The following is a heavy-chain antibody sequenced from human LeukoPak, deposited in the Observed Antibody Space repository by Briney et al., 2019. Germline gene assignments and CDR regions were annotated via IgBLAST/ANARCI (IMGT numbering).Heavy chain of an antibody. Sequence: QAGGSLRLSCAASGFTFSSYAMSWVRQAPGKGLEWVSAISGSGGSTYYADSVKGRFTISRDNSKNTLYLQMNSLRAEDTAVYYCAKVLAVGDYVGNDYWGQGTLVTVSS. CDR2: ISGSGGST. D-gene: IGHD4-17*01. CDR1: GFTFSSYA. V-gene: IGHV3-23*01. CDR3: AKVLAVGDYVGNDY. J-gene: IGHJ4*02.